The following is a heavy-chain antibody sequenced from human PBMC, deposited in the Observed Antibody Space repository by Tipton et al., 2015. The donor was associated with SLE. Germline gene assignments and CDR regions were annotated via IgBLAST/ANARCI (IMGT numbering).Heavy chain of an antibody. Sequence: TLSLTCTVSGGSLSRHCWNWIRQPPGKGLEWIGYVCDSGSTSYNPSLKSRVIMSVDTPNSQFSLKLTSMTAADTAVYYCARWGMTAIWAFDLWGLGTMVTVSP. CDR2: VCDSGST. J-gene: IGHJ3*01. D-gene: IGHD2-21*02. CDR1: GGSLSRHC. V-gene: IGHV4-59*11. CDR3: ARWGMTAIWAFDL.